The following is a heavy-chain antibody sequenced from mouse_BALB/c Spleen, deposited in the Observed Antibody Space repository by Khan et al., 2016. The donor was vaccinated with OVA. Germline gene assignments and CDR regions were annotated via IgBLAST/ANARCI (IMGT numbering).Heavy chain of an antibody. CDR2: INPSTGYT. Sequence: VQLQQSGAELAKPGASVKMSCKASGYTFTSYWMHWVTQRPGQGLAWIGYINPSTGYTEYNQKFKDKATLTADKSSITAYMQLSSLTSEDSAVYYCANHGSSSAWFTFWGQGTLVTVSA. V-gene: IGHV1-7*01. CDR1: GYTFTSYW. D-gene: IGHD1-1*01. CDR3: ANHGSSSAWFTF. J-gene: IGHJ3*01.